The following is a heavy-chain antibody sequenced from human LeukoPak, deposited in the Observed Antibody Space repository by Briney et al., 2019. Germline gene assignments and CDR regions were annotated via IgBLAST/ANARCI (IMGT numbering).Heavy chain of an antibody. CDR1: GFTFSSYW. Sequence: GGSLRLSCAASGFTFSSYWMSWVRQAPGKGLEWVANIKQDGSEKYYVDSVKGRFTISRDNAKNSLYLQMNSLRAEDTAVYYCAKALWGTGYCSSTSCWTFDYWGQGTLVTVSS. D-gene: IGHD2-2*01. CDR3: AKALWGTGYCSSTSCWTFDY. J-gene: IGHJ4*02. V-gene: IGHV3-7*01. CDR2: IKQDGSEK.